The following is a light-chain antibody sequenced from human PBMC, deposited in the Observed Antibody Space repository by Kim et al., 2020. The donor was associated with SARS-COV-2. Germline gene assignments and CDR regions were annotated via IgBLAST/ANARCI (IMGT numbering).Light chain of an antibody. CDR2: DAS. J-gene: IGKJ4*01. CDR1: QDISNY. Sequence: DIQMTQSPSSLSASVGDRVTITCQASQDISNYLNWYQQKPGKAPKLLIYDASNLETGVPSRFSGSGSGTDFTFTISSLKPEDIATYDSQQYHNLPNTFGGGTKVDIK. CDR3: QQYHNLPNT. V-gene: IGKV1-33*01.